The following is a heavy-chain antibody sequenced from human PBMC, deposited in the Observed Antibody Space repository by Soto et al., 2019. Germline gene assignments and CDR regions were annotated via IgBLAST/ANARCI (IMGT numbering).Heavy chain of an antibody. CDR3: ARGKLGRNDVLKD. Sequence: PSETLSLTCTVSGGSISNYYWSWIRQPAGKGLEWIGRIYTSGSTNYNPSLKSRVTMPVDTSKNQFSLKLSSVTAADTAVYYCARGKLGRNDVLKDCGQGTLVTVSS. V-gene: IGHV4-4*07. D-gene: IGHD1-1*01. CDR2: IYTSGST. CDR1: GGSISNYY. J-gene: IGHJ4*02.